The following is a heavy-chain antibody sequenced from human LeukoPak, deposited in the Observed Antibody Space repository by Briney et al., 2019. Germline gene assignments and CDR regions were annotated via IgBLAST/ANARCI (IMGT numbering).Heavy chain of an antibody. D-gene: IGHD1-26*01. V-gene: IGHV4-59*08. CDR2: IYYSGNT. Sequence: PSETLSLTCTVSGGSISSYYWSWIRQPPGKGLEWIGYIYYSGNTKYNPSLESRVTISLDTSKNQFSLKLSSVTAADTAMYYCARQRGGSYHGESYYFDYWGQGTLVTVSS. CDR3: ARQRGGSYHGESYYFDY. CDR1: GGSISSYY. J-gene: IGHJ4*02.